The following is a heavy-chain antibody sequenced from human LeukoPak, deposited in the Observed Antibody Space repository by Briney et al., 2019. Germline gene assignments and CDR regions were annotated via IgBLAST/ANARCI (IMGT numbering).Heavy chain of an antibody. CDR3: ARELFGSGSCPDG. D-gene: IGHD3-10*01. J-gene: IGHJ4*02. CDR2: IWSDGSNK. CDR1: GFTFSYYA. Sequence: PGGSLRLSCSASGFTFSYYALHWVRQAPGKGLEGVALIWSDGSNKYYADSVKGRITISRDNSKNTVYLQMNSLRAEDTAVYYCARELFGSGSCPDGWGQGTLVTVSS. V-gene: IGHV3-33*01.